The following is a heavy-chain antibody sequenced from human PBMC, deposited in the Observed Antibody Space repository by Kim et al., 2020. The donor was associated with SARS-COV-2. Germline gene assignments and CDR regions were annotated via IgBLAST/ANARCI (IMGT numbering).Heavy chain of an antibody. V-gene: IGHV6-1*01. CDR2: TYYRSKWYN. D-gene: IGHD3-3*01. J-gene: IGHJ6*02. CDR3: ARDPIRSLRFLEWLLYYYGMDV. CDR1: GDSVSSNSAA. Sequence: SQTLSLTCAISGDSVSSNSAAWNWIRQSPSRGLEWLGRTYYRSKWYNDYAVSVKSRITINPDTSKNQFSLQLNSVTPEDTAVYYCARDPIRSLRFLEWLLYYYGMDVWGQGTTVTVSS.